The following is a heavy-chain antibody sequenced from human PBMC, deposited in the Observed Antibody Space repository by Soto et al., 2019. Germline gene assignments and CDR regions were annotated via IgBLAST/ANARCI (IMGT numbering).Heavy chain of an antibody. CDR1: GFTFDDYA. J-gene: IGHJ4*02. Sequence: EVQLVESGGGLVQPGRSLRLSCAASGFTFDDYAMHWVRQAPGKGLEWVSGISWNRGSIGYVDSVKGRFTISRDNAKNSLYLQMNSLRAEDTALYYCAKGVAGWYYFDYWGQGTLVTVSS. CDR2: ISWNRGSI. V-gene: IGHV3-9*01. CDR3: AKGVAGWYYFDY. D-gene: IGHD3-3*01.